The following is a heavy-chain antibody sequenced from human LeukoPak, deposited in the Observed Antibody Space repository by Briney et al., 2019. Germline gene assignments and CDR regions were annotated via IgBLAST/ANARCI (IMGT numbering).Heavy chain of an antibody. CDR1: GGSISSGGYS. Sequence: SETLSLTCAVSGGSISSGGYSWSWIRQPPGKGLEWIGYIYHSGSTYYNPSLKSRVTISVDRSKNQFSLKLSSVTAANTAVYYCARGGYSYGWVYWGQGTLVTVSS. CDR2: IYHSGST. V-gene: IGHV4-30-2*01. J-gene: IGHJ4*02. D-gene: IGHD5-18*01. CDR3: ARGGYSYGWVY.